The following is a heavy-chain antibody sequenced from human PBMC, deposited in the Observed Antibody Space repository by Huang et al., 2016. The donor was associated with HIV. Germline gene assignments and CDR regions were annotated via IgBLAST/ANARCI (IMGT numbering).Heavy chain of an antibody. CDR1: GFIFNDFA. J-gene: IGHJ6*03. D-gene: IGHD4-17*01. CDR2: VRSRAYGGAS. V-gene: IGHV3-49*03. CDR3: SPSGDDYFYFYMDV. Sequence: QLVESGGDSVQSGRSLRLSCRGSGFIFNDFAINWLRQSPGNVLEWVGVVRSRAYGGASKSAPSVKDRFTVSRDEAKNVAFLQMDNLQFDDTAIYYCSPSGDDYFYFYMDVWGNGTTVIVS.